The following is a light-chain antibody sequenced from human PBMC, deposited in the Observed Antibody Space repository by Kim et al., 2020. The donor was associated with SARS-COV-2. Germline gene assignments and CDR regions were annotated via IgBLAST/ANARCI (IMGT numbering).Light chain of an antibody. CDR3: QAWDSSIHWV. J-gene: IGLJ3*02. CDR1: KLGDKY. V-gene: IGLV3-1*01. CDR2: QDS. Sequence: SYELTQPPSVSVSPGQTANITCSGDKLGDKYACWYQQKPGQSPVLVIYQDSKRPSGIPERFSGSNSGNTATLTISGTQAMDEADYYCQAWDSSIHWVFGGGTQLTVL.